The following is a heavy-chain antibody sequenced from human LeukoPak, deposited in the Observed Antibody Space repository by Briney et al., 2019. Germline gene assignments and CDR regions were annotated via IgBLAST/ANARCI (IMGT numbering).Heavy chain of an antibody. CDR1: GGSISSSSYY. J-gene: IGHJ4*02. Sequence: SEALSLTCTVSGGSISSSSYYWGWIRQPPGKGLEWIGSNYYSGSTYYNPSLKSRVTISVDTSKNQFSLKLSSVTAADTAVYYCARQGYDFWSGYYLFDYWGQGTLVTVSS. D-gene: IGHD3-3*01. V-gene: IGHV4-39*01. CDR2: NYYSGST. CDR3: ARQGYDFWSGYYLFDY.